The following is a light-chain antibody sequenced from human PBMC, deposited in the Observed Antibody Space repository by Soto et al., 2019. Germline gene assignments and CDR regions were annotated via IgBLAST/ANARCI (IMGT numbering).Light chain of an antibody. J-gene: IGKJ1*01. Sequence: EIVRTQSPATLSVSPGERATLSCRASQSVSSNLAWYQQKPGQAPRLLIYGASTRATAIPARFSGSGSGTEFTLTISSLQSEDFAVYYCQQYNNWPRTFGQGTKVDI. CDR2: GAS. CDR3: QQYNNWPRT. CDR1: QSVSSN. V-gene: IGKV3-15*01.